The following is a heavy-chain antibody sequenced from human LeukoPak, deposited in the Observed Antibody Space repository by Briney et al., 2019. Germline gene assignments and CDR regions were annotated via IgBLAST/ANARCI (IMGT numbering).Heavy chain of an antibody. CDR1: GFTFSSYA. J-gene: IGHJ4*02. CDR3: AKFRRFRSGY. D-gene: IGHD3-3*01. V-gene: IGHV3-23*01. CDR2: ISGSGGST. Sequence: PGGSLRLSCAAPGFTFSSYAMSWVRQAPGKGLEWVSAISGSGGSTYYADSVKGRFTISRDNSKNTLYLQMNSLRAEDTAIYYCAKFRRFRSGYWGQGTLVTVSS.